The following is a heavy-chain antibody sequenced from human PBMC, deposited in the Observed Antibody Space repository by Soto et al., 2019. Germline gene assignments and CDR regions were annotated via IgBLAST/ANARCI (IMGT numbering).Heavy chain of an antibody. CDR3: ARGDGYCSGGSCYSGYFDY. D-gene: IGHD2-15*01. J-gene: IGHJ4*02. Sequence: QLQLQESGSGLVKPSQTLSLTCAVSGGSISSGGYSWSWIRQPPGKGLEWIGYIYHSGSTYYNPSLKSRVTISVDRSKNQFSLKMSSVNAADTAVYYCARGDGYCSGGSCYSGYFDYWGQGTLVTVYS. CDR2: IYHSGST. V-gene: IGHV4-30-2*01. CDR1: GGSISSGGYS.